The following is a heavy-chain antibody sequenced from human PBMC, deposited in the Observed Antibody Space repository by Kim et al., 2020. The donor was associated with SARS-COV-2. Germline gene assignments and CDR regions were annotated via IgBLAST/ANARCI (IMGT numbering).Heavy chain of an antibody. D-gene: IGHD3-16*01. V-gene: IGHV4-34*01. J-gene: IGHJ6*03. CDR1: GGSLSGYD. CDR2: IRQSGNT. CDR3: ARVRRGGEERSQIYYYYMDV. Sequence: SETLSLTCGVYGGSLSGYDWSWIRQSPGKGLEWIGEIRQSGNTNYNPSLKSRVTISVDTSNYQLSLKLSSVTAADTALYYCARVRRGGEERSQIYYYYMDVWGEGTTVTVSS.